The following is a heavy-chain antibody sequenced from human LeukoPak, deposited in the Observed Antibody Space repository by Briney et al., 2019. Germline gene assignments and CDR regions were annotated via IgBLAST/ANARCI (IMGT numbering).Heavy chain of an antibody. CDR3: ARYSGSYPHDAFDI. D-gene: IGHD1-26*01. Sequence: PSETLSLTCTVSGYSISSGYYWSWIRQPPGKGLEWIGYIYYSGSTSYNPSLKSRVTISVDTSKNHFSLKLSSVTAADTAVYYCARYSGSYPHDAFDIWGQGTMVTVSS. V-gene: IGHV4-61*03. J-gene: IGHJ3*02. CDR1: GYSISSGYY. CDR2: IYYSGST.